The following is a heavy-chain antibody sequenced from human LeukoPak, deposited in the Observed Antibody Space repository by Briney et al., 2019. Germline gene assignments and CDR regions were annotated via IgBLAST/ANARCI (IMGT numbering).Heavy chain of an antibody. D-gene: IGHD5-12*01. CDR2: ISGSGGST. CDR3: AKFRAISSGYDYVEGYYFDY. CDR1: GFTFSHFA. J-gene: IGHJ4*02. Sequence: GGSLRLSCAASGFTFSHFAMSWVRQTPGKGLEWVSSISGSGGSTYYADSVKGRFTISRDNSKNTLYLQMNSLRAEDTAVYYCAKFRAISSGYDYVEGYYFDYWGQGTLVTVSS. V-gene: IGHV3-23*01.